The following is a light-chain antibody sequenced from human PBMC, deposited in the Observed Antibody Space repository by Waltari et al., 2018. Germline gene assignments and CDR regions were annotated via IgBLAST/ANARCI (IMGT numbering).Light chain of an antibody. J-gene: IGKJ1*01. Sequence: DIVMTQSPDSLAVSLGERATINCKSSQTLFYSSNNKNYLAWYNLKPGQPPQLLIFWASTREYGVPDRFSGSGSATDFTLTIDTLQAEDVAVYYCQQYYTTPTFGQGTKVEIK. CDR2: WAS. V-gene: IGKV4-1*01. CDR1: QTLFYSSNNKNY. CDR3: QQYYTTPT.